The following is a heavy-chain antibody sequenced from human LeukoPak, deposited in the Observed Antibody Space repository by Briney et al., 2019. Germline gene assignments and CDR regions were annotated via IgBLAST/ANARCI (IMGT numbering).Heavy chain of an antibody. CDR3: AKDLWRYCSTTSCYAANAFDL. J-gene: IGHJ3*01. CDR2: ISYDGSNK. V-gene: IGHV3-30*18. CDR1: GFTFSSYG. Sequence: GGSLRLSCAASGFTFSSYGMHWVRQAPGKGLEWVAIISYDGSNKYYADSVKGRITISRDNSNNTLYLHMNSLRADDTAIYYCAKDLWRYCSTTSCYAANAFDLWGQGTMVTVSS. D-gene: IGHD2-2*01.